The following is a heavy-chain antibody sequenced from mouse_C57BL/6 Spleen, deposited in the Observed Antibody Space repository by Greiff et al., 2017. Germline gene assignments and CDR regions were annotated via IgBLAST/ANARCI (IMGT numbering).Heavy chain of an antibody. CDR1: GYTFTGSW. Sequence: QVQLQQSGAELMKPGASVKLSCKATGYTFTGSWIEWVKQRPGHGLEWIGEILPGSGSTNYNEKFKGKATFTADTSSNTAYMQLSSLTDEDCAIYYCTKGDYYYGSKYGYAYWGQGTLVTVSA. CDR2: ILPGSGST. D-gene: IGHD1-1*01. V-gene: IGHV1-9*01. J-gene: IGHJ3*01. CDR3: TKGDYYYGSKYGYAY.